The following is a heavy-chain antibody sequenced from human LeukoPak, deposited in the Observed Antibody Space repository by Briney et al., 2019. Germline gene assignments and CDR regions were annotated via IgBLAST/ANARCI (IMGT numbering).Heavy chain of an antibody. CDR2: MNPNSGNT. D-gene: IGHD3-3*01. V-gene: IGHV1-8*01. CDR1: GYTFTSYD. CDR3: ARKEGYYDFWSGYYKTYYYYGMDV. Sequence: ASVKVSCKASGYTFTSYDINWVRQATGQGLEWMGWMNPNSGNTGYAQKFQGRVTMTRNTSISTAYMELSSLRSEDTAVYYCARKEGYYDFWSGYYKTYYYYGMDVWGQGTTVTVSS. J-gene: IGHJ6*02.